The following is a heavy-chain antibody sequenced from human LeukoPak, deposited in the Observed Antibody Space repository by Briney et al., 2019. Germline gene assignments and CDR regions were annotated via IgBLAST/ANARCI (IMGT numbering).Heavy chain of an antibody. CDR1: GFTFNNYV. J-gene: IGHJ4*02. CDR2: ISASAAMT. Sequence: GGSLRLSCEASGFTFNNYVMTWVRQAPGKGLEWVSSISASAAMTYYADSVKGRFTVSRDNSNNRLYLQMSGLTAADTAVYHCAKDRSIGTYYTFDHWGQGTLVTVSS. D-gene: IGHD1-26*01. V-gene: IGHV3-23*01. CDR3: AKDRSIGTYYTFDH.